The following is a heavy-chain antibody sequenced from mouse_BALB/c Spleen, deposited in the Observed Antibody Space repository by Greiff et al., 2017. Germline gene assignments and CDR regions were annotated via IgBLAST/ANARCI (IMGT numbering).Heavy chain of an antibody. J-gene: IGHJ4*01. Sequence: QVQLKQSGAELVKPGASVKLSCKASGYTFTSYYMYWVKQRPGQGLEWIGEINPSNGGTNFNEKFKSKATLTVDKSSSTAYMQLSSLTSEDSAVYYCTRGSNYYAMDYWGQGTSVTVSS. CDR2: INPSNGGT. CDR3: TRGSNYYAMDY. CDR1: GYTFTSYY. V-gene: IGHV1S81*02.